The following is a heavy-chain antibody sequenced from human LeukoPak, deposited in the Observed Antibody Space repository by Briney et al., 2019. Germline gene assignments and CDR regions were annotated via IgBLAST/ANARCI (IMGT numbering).Heavy chain of an antibody. Sequence: GASVKVSFKASGLTLSNYGIGWGGQAPGQGGEWMGWISAYNGNTNYAQKLQGRVTMTTDTSTSTAYMELRSLRSDDTAVYYCARDPSYSSSSGDAFDIWGQGTMVTVSS. V-gene: IGHV1-18*01. CDR3: ARDPSYSSSSGDAFDI. CDR2: ISAYNGNT. J-gene: IGHJ3*02. D-gene: IGHD6-6*01. CDR1: GLTLSNYG.